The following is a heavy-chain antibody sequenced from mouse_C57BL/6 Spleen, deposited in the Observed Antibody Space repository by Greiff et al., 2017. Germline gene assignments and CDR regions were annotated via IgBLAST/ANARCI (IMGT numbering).Heavy chain of an antibody. V-gene: IGHV5-17*01. J-gene: IGHJ4*01. CDR3: AKPYDYDDYYYAMDY. CDR1: GFTFSDYG. Sequence: EVKLVESGGGLVKPGGSLKLSCAASGFTFSDYGMHWVRQAPEKGLECVAYISSGSSTIYYADTVKGRFTISRDNAKNTLFLPMTSLRSEDTAMYYCAKPYDYDDYYYAMDYWGQGTSVTVSS. D-gene: IGHD2-4*01. CDR2: ISSGSSTI.